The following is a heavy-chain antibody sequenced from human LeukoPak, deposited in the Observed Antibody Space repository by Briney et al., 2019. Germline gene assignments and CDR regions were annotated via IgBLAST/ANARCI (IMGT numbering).Heavy chain of an antibody. Sequence: PSETLSLTCTVSGDSISSGNYYWTWIRQPPGKGLEWIGYIYYSGSTYYNPSLKSRVNISVDTSKNQFSLKLSSVTAADTAVYFCARGYCSSTACYRVNTIDWLDPWGQGSLVTVSS. D-gene: IGHD2-2*01. J-gene: IGHJ5*02. V-gene: IGHV4-30-4*01. CDR2: IYYSGST. CDR1: GDSISSGNYY. CDR3: ARGYCSSTACYRVNTIDWLDP.